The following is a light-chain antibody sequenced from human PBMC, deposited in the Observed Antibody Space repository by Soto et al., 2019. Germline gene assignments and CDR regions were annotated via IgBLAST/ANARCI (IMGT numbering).Light chain of an antibody. Sequence: EIVMTQSPATLSVSPGEGATLYCRASQSVRSNLAWYQHKPGQAPRLLMYGVSSRATGIPDRFTGSGSGADFTLTISRLEPEDFAVYFCQQYGNSPPGTFGQGTRLEIK. CDR3: QQYGNSPPGT. CDR2: GVS. J-gene: IGKJ5*01. V-gene: IGKV3-20*01. CDR1: QSVRSN.